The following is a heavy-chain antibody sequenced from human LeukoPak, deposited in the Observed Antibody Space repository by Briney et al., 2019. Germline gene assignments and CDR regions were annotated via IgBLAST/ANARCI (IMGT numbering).Heavy chain of an antibody. CDR3: ARLSRRGTYYYDSSGYPDY. D-gene: IGHD3-22*01. V-gene: IGHV4-39*01. CDR1: GGSISSSSYY. J-gene: IGHJ4*02. CDR2: IYYSGST. Sequence: SETLSLTCTVSGGSISSSSYYWGWIRQPPGKGLEWIGSIYYSGSTYYNLSLKSRVTISVDTSKNQFSLKLSSVTAADTAVYYCARLSRRGTYYYDSSGYPDYWGQGTLVTVSS.